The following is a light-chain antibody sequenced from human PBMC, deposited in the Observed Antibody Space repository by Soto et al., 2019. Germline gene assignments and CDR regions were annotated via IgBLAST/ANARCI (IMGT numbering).Light chain of an antibody. V-gene: IGLV1-47*01. CDR1: NSNIGGRNY. CDR3: ASWDDSVSGVL. J-gene: IGLJ2*01. Sequence: QSALTQPPSASGTPGQRVTIYCSGSNSNIGGRNYVFWYHQVPGTAPKLLIYKTDQRPSGVPDRFSASKSGTSASLAISGLQSEDEADYYCASWDDSVSGVLFGGGTKLTVL. CDR2: KTD.